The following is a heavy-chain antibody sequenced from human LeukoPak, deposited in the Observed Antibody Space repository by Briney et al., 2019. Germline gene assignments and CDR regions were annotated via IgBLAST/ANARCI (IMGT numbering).Heavy chain of an antibody. J-gene: IGHJ4*02. CDR3: ARALGGYDGSGYYV. CDR2: ISAYKGNT. Sequence: ASVKVSCKASGYTFTSYGISWVRQAPGQGLEWMGWISAYKGNTNYAQKLQGRVTMTTDTSTSTAYMQLRSLRSDDTAVYYCARALGGYDGSGYYVWGQGTLVTVSS. CDR1: GYTFTSYG. D-gene: IGHD3-22*01. V-gene: IGHV1-18*01.